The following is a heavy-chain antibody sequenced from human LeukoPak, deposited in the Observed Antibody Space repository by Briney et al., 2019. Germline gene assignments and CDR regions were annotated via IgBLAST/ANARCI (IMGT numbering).Heavy chain of an antibody. J-gene: IGHJ4*02. V-gene: IGHV3-15*01. Sequence: GGSLRLSRAASGFTFSNAWMSWVRQAPGKGREGVGRIKSKTDGRTTDYAAPVKGRFTISRDDSKHTLYLQMNSLKTEDTAVYYCTSHGWSSYYFDYWGQGTLVTVPS. CDR2: IKSKTDGRTT. CDR3: TSHGWSSYYFDY. CDR1: GFTFSNAW. D-gene: IGHD2-15*01.